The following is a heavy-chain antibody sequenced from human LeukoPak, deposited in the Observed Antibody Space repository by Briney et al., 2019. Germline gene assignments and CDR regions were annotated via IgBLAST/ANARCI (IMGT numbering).Heavy chain of an antibody. CDR1: GGSISSDY. D-gene: IGHD4-4*01. J-gene: IGHJ4*02. CDR2: IYYSRGA. Sequence: SETLSGTCTVSGGSISSDYWTWIRQSPGKGLEWIGYIYYSRGANYNPSLKSRVSISVDTSKKQFSLKLSSVTAADTAMYYCARQRTVVTPEFFDFWGQGTLVIVSS. V-gene: IGHV4-59*01. CDR3: ARQRTVVTPEFFDF.